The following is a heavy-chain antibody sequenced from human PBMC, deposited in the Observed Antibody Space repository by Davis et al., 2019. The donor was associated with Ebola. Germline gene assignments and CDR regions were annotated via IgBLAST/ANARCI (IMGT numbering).Heavy chain of an antibody. V-gene: IGHV1-3*01. Sequence: ASVKVSCKASGYTFTSYAMHRVRQAPGQRLEWMGWINAGNGNTKYSQKFQGRVTITRDTSASTAYMELSSLRSEDTAVYYCARAFYSGYDRSDAFDIWGQGTMVTVSS. CDR2: INAGNGNT. CDR3: ARAFYSGYDRSDAFDI. J-gene: IGHJ3*02. CDR1: GYTFTSYA. D-gene: IGHD5-12*01.